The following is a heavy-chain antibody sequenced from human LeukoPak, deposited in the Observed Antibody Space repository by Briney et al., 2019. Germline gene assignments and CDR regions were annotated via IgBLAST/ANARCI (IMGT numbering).Heavy chain of an antibody. CDR3: ARGGWNRNYYYYMDV. CDR2: INHSGST. CDR1: GGSFSGYY. D-gene: IGHD1/OR15-1a*01. V-gene: IGHV4-34*01. J-gene: IGHJ6*03. Sequence: PSETLSLTCAVYGGSFSGYYWGWIRQPPGKGLEWIGEINHSGSTNYNPSLKSRVTISVDTSKNQFSLKLSSVTAADTAVYYCARGGWNRNYYYYMDVWGKGTTVTVSS.